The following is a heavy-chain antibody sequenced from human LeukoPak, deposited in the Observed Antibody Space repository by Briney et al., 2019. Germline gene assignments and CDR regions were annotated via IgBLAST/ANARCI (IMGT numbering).Heavy chain of an antibody. CDR2: IYATGNT. J-gene: IGHJ6*03. Sequence: PSETLSLTCAVSGGSMSDHYWSPIRQTPGTTLEWIGYIYATGNTNYSPSLKGRVTISLDTSKNHFSLRLRSVTAADTALYYCARHFRRDYPDSGSSQYFHYIDVWGKGTTVVVSS. CDR1: GGSMSDHY. D-gene: IGHD3-10*01. V-gene: IGHV4-4*09. CDR3: ARHFRRDYPDSGSSQYFHYIDV.